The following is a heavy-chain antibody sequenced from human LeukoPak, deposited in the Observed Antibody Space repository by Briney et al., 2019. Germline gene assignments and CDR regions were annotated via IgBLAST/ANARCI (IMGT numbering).Heavy chain of an antibody. V-gene: IGHV5-10-1*01. J-gene: IGHJ4*02. D-gene: IGHD1-1*01. CDR3: ARQLTSGDCDY. CDR1: GYSFTSYW. CDR2: TDPADSQT. Sequence: GESLRISCQGSGYSFTSYWICWVRQMPGRGLEWMGRTDPADSQTNYSPSFQGHVTISADKSISTAYLQWSTLKASDTAMYYCARQLTSGDCDYWGQGTLVTVSS.